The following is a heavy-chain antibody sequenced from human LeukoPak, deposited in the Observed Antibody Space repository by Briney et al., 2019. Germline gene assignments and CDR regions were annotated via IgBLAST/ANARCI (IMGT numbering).Heavy chain of an antibody. V-gene: IGHV3-23*01. J-gene: IGHJ4*02. CDR1: AFTFSTSA. CDR2: ISNSGGNT. CDR3: AKGAAMVRGVPED. Sequence: PGGSLRLSCAASAFTFSTSAMNWVRQAPGKGLEWVSGISNSGGNTYYADSVKGRFTISRDNSKNTLYLQMNSLRAEDTAVYYCAKGAAMVRGVPEDWGQGTLVTVSS. D-gene: IGHD3-10*01.